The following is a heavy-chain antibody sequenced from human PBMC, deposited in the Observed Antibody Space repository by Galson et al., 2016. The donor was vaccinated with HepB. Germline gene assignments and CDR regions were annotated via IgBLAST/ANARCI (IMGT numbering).Heavy chain of an antibody. J-gene: IGHJ4*02. V-gene: IGHV4-59*08. D-gene: IGHD3-10*01. CDR1: GDSISTDY. Sequence: SETLSLTCTVSGDSISTDYWSWIRQPPGKGLEWIGYIHNSGSTNYNPSLKSRVTISVDTSKNQLSLKLSSVTAADTAVYYCARHGDGGDYFDYWGQGTLVTVSS. CDR3: ARHGDGGDYFDY. CDR2: IHNSGST.